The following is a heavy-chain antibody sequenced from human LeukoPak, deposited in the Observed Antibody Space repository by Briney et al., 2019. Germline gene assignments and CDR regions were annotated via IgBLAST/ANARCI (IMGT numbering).Heavy chain of an antibody. Sequence: GASVKVSCKASGYSFXNYGXXXVRXXXXXXXXXMGWISAYNGNTNYPQKFQGRVTMTTDTSTSTAYMELRSLRSDDTAVYYCAREAAGHAFDIWGHGTMVTVSS. D-gene: IGHD1-14*01. CDR2: ISAYNGNT. CDR1: GYSFXNYG. CDR3: AREAAGHAFDI. J-gene: IGHJ3*02. V-gene: IGHV1-18*01.